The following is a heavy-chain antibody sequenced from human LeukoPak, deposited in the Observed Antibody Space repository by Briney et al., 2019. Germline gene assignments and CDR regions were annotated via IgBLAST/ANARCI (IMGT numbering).Heavy chain of an antibody. CDR1: GGPISSGGYY. V-gene: IGHV4-30-2*01. J-gene: IGHJ1*01. CDR2: IYHSGST. D-gene: IGHD2-2*01. CDR3: ARTVSGFSSTSSLWYLQH. Sequence: PSETLSLTCTVSGGPISSGGYYWSWIRQPPGKGLERIGYIYHSGSTYYNPSLKSRVTISVDRSKNQFSLKLSSVTAADTAVYYCARTVSGFSSTSSLWYLQHWGQGTLVTVSS.